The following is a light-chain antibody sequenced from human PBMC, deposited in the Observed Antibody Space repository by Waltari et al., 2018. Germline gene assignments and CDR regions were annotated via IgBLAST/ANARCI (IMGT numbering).Light chain of an antibody. CDR1: RSVRNY. V-gene: IGKV3-11*01. CDR3: QQRSNWPMYT. Sequence: ELVLTQSPATLSLYPGERATLSCRASRSVRNYLAWYQQKPGQAPRLLIYDASNRATGIPARFSGSGSGTDFTLTISSLEPEDFAVHYCQQRSNWPMYTFGQGTKLEIK. J-gene: IGKJ2*01. CDR2: DAS.